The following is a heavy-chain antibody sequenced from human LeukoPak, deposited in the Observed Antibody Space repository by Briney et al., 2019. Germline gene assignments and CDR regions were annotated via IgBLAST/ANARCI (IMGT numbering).Heavy chain of an antibody. Sequence: ASGKVSCKASGYTFTSYAMHWVRQAPGQRLEWMGWINAGNGNTKYSQKFQGRVTITRDTSASTAYMELSSLRSEDTAVYYCARVSPYERLFDYWGQGTLVTVSS. CDR3: ARVSPYERLFDY. J-gene: IGHJ4*02. V-gene: IGHV1-3*01. CDR2: INAGNGNT. D-gene: IGHD3-16*01. CDR1: GYTFTSYA.